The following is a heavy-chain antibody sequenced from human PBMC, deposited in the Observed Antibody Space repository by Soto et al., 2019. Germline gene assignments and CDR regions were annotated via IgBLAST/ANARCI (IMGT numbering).Heavy chain of an antibody. J-gene: IGHJ5*02. Sequence: PSETLSLTCTVSGGSVSSGSYYWSWIRQPPGKGLEWIGYTSYTGNTNYNPSLQSRVTISMDTSKNQLSLKLTSMTAADKAVYFCGRDLTSNANCIDPWGQGTMVTVSS. CDR1: GGSVSSGSYY. CDR2: TSYTGNT. CDR3: GRDLTSNANCIDP. V-gene: IGHV4-61*01. D-gene: IGHD2-2*01.